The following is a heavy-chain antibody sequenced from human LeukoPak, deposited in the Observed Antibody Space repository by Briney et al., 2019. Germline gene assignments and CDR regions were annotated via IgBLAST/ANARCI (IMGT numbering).Heavy chain of an antibody. CDR2: ISYDGSNK. V-gene: IGHV3-30-3*01. CDR3: ARDRGWYHFDL. D-gene: IGHD3-10*01. J-gene: IGHJ4*02. CDR1: GFTFSSYA. Sequence: GGSLRLSCAASGFTFSSYAMHWVRQAPGKGLEWVAVISYDGSNKYYADSVKGRFTISRDNSKNTLYLQMNSLRAEDTAVYYCARDRGWYHFDLWGQGTLVTVS.